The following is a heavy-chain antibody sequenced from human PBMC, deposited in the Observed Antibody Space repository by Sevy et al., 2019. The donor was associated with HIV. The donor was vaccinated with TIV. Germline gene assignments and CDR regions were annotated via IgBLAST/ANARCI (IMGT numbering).Heavy chain of an antibody. CDR1: GFIFRKHG. Sequence: GGSLRLSCAASGFIFRKHGMHWVRQAPGKGLEWVALISNDGSDQNYVGSVKGRFTISRDNARNSLYLQMNSLRAEDTAVYYCARDLPPSATTVAHFDCWGQGTLVTVSS. CDR2: ISNDGSDQ. V-gene: IGHV3-30*03. D-gene: IGHD4-17*01. CDR3: ARDLPPSATTVAHFDC. J-gene: IGHJ4*02.